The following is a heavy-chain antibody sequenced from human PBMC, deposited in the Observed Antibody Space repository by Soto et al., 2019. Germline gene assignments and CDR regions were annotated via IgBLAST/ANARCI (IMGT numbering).Heavy chain of an antibody. CDR2: IYTSGST. J-gene: IGHJ4*02. V-gene: IGHV4-4*07. Sequence: SETLSLTCTVSGGSISSYYWSWIRQPAGKGLEWIGRIYTSGSTNYNPSLKSRVTMSVDTSKNQFSLKLSAVTAADTAVYYCVREFIVATPRWFDYWGQGTLVTVSS. CDR1: GGSISSYY. D-gene: IGHD5-12*01. CDR3: VREFIVATPRWFDY.